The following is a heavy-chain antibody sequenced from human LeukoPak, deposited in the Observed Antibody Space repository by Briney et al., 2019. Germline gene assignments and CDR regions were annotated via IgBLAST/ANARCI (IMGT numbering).Heavy chain of an antibody. CDR3: ARGSSSWYWFDP. Sequence: SETLSLTCTVSRGSISSYYWSWIRQPAGKGLEWIGRIYTSGSTNYNPSLKSRVTMSVDTSKNQFSLKLSSVTAADAAVYYCARGSSSWYWFDPWGQGTLVTVSS. V-gene: IGHV4-4*07. CDR1: RGSISSYY. CDR2: IYTSGST. J-gene: IGHJ5*02. D-gene: IGHD6-13*01.